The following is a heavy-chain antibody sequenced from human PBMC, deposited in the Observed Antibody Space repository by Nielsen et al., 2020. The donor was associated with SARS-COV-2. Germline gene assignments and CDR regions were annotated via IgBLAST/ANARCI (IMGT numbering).Heavy chain of an antibody. Sequence: SETLSLTCTVSGGSISSSSYYWGWIRQPPGKGLEWIGSIYYSGSTNYNPSLKSRVTISVDTSKNQFSLKLSSVTAADTAVYYCAREGLRVDTAMVSYWGQGTLVTVSS. CDR2: IYYSGST. CDR3: AREGLRVDTAMVSY. CDR1: GGSISSSSYY. D-gene: IGHD5-18*01. V-gene: IGHV4-39*07. J-gene: IGHJ4*02.